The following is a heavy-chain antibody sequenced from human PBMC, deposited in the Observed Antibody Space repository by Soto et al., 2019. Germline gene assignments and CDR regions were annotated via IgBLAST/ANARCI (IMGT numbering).Heavy chain of an antibody. J-gene: IGHJ6*03. V-gene: IGHV2-70*11. Sequence: SGPTLVNPTQTLTLTCTFSGFSLSTSGMCVSWIRQPPGKALEWLARIDWDDDKYYSTSLKTRLTISKDTSKNQVVLTMTNMDPVGTATYYCARTHYYGSGTYYFYNMDVWGKGTTVTVSS. CDR3: ARTHYYGSGTYYFYNMDV. D-gene: IGHD3-10*01. CDR1: GFSLSTSGMC. CDR2: IDWDDDK.